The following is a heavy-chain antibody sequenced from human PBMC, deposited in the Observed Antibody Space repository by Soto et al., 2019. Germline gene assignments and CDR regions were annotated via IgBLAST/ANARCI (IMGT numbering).Heavy chain of an antibody. CDR3: ARTALGSIAAAGTGTFDY. CDR1: GFTFSSYA. D-gene: IGHD6-13*01. CDR2: ITYDGSNK. J-gene: IGHJ4*02. V-gene: IGHV3-30-3*01. Sequence: QVQLVESGGGVVQPGRSLRLSCAASGFTFSSYAMHWVRQAPGKGLEWVAVITYDGSNKYYADSVKGRFTISRDNSKNKLYLQMNSLRAEDTAVYYCARTALGSIAAAGTGTFDYWGQGTLVTVSS.